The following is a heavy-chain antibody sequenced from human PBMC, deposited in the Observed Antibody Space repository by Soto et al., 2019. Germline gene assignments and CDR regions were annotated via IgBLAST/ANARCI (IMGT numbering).Heavy chain of an antibody. CDR1: GGSISSYY. V-gene: IGHV4-59*08. D-gene: IGHD3-10*01. CDR2: IYYSGST. J-gene: IGHJ4*02. Sequence: SETLSLTCTVSGGSISSYYWSWIRQPPGKGLEWIGYIYYSGSTNYNPSLKSRVTISVDTFKNQFSLKLNSMTAADTAVYYCARHNYGSGSTYFDYWGQGTLVTVSS. CDR3: ARHNYGSGSTYFDY.